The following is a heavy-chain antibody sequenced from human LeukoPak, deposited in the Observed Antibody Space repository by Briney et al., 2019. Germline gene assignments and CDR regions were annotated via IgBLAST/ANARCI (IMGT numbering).Heavy chain of an antibody. CDR1: GFTFSSYT. Sequence: GGSLRLSCAASGFTFSSYTMNWVRQAPGKGLEWISYVSGSGSEIHYGDSVKGRFTISRDNAKNTLYLQMNSLRAEDTAVYYCARGGYSYGRDIDYWGQGTLVTVSS. CDR2: VSGSGSEI. J-gene: IGHJ4*02. CDR3: ARGGYSYGRDIDY. D-gene: IGHD5-18*01. V-gene: IGHV3-21*05.